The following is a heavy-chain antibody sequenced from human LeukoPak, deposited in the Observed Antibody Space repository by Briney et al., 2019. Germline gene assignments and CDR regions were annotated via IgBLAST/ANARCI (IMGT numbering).Heavy chain of an antibody. V-gene: IGHV3-23*01. CDR3: AREYYDFWSGYYAY. CDR1: GXTXXSYA. J-gene: IGHJ4*02. D-gene: IGHD3-3*01. Sequence: PGGSLRLSCAASGXTXXSYAMSWVRQAPXXXXEWVSAISGSGGSTYYADSVKGRFTISRDNSKNTLYLQMNSLRAEDTAVYYCAREYYDFWSGYYAYWGQGTLVTVSS. CDR2: ISGSGGST.